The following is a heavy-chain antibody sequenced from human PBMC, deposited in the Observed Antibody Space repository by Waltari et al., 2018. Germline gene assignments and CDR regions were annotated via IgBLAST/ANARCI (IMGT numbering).Heavy chain of an antibody. V-gene: IGHV3-7*01. CDR3: ARTIGGGAFDL. D-gene: IGHD3-9*01. Sequence: EVQLVDSGGGLVQPGGSLRLSCAASGSTFTNYWMSWVRQAPGKGPEWLANIKQDGSEKYYVDSLKGRFTISRDNAKNSIYLQMSSLTAEDTAVYYCARTIGGGAFDLWGQGTMVTVSS. CDR2: IKQDGSEK. CDR1: GSTFTNYW. J-gene: IGHJ3*01.